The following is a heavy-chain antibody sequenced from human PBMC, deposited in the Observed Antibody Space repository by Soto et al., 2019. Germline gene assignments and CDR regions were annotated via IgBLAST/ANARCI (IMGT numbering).Heavy chain of an antibody. J-gene: IGHJ6*02. V-gene: IGHV1-18*04. CDR1: GYTFTSYV. CDR3: ARGVVYYRLVSYFIHGAYNGMDV. Sequence: ASVKLSCKASGYTFTSYVISWVRQAPGQGLEWMGWISAYNGNTNYAQKLQGRVTMTTDTSTSTAYMELRSLRSDDTAVEYCARGVVYYRLVSYFIHGAYNGMDVCGQTTSRTVSS. D-gene: IGHD3-10*01. CDR2: ISAYNGNT.